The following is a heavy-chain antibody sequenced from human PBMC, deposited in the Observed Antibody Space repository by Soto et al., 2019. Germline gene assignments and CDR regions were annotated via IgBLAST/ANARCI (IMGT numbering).Heavy chain of an antibody. D-gene: IGHD1-20*01. J-gene: IGHJ2*01. CDR3: AREVFRYFDL. V-gene: IGHV1-18*01. CDR2: ISAYNANT. Sequence: QVHLVQSGAEVKKPGASVKVSCKACGYTLTRYGITWVRQAPGQGLEWMGSISAYNANTNYAQKLQGRLTMTTDTSTSTAYMELRSPTSDDTAVYFCAREVFRYFDLWGRGTLLSVSS. CDR1: GYTLTRYG.